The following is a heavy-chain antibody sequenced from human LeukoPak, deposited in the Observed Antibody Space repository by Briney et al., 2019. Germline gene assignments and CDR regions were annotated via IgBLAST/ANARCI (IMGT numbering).Heavy chain of an antibody. Sequence: GGSLRLSCAASGFTFSSYAMSWVRQAPGKGLEWVSAISGSGGSTYYADSVKGRFTISRDSSKNTLYLQMNSLRAEDTAVYYCARMSSGWGKLGLDYWGQGTLVTVSS. CDR1: GFTFSSYA. CDR3: ARMSSGWGKLGLDY. V-gene: IGHV3-23*01. J-gene: IGHJ4*02. CDR2: ISGSGGST. D-gene: IGHD6-19*01.